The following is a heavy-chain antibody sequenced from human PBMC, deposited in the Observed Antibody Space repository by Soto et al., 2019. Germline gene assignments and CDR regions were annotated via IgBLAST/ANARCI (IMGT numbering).Heavy chain of an antibody. D-gene: IGHD5-12*01. V-gene: IGHV4-59*01. CDR1: GGSISSYY. J-gene: IGHJ4*02. Sequence: SETLSLTCTVSGGSISSYYWSWIRQPPGKGLEWIGYIYYSGSTNYNPSLKSRVTISVDTSKNQFSLKLSSVTAADTAVYYCAREMATSNFDYWGQGILVTVSS. CDR3: AREMATSNFDY. CDR2: IYYSGST.